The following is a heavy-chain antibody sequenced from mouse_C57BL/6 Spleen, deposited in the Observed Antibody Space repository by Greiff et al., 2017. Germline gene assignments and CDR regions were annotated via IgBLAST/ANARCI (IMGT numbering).Heavy chain of an antibody. CDR3: ANSNYLDY. D-gene: IGHD2-5*01. CDR2: IYIGNGYT. V-gene: IGHV1-58*01. Sequence: EVQLQQSGAELVRPGSSVKMSCKTSGYTFTSYGINWVKQRPGQGLEWIGYIYIGNGYTAYNEKFKGKATLTSDTSSSTAYMQLSSLTSEDSAIYFCANSNYLDYWGQGTTLTVSS. J-gene: IGHJ2*01. CDR1: GYTFTSYG.